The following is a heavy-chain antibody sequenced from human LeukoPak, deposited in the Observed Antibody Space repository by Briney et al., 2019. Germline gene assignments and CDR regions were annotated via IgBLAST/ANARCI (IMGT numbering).Heavy chain of an antibody. J-gene: IGHJ5*02. CDR2: INHSGST. CDR1: GGSFSGYY. CDR3: ARGSEYCSSTSCYSNWFDP. V-gene: IGHV4-34*01. Sequence: SETLSLTCAVYGGSFSGYYWSWIRQPPGKGLEWIGEINHSGSTNYNPSLKSRVTISVDTSKNQFSLKLSSVTAADTAVYYCARGSEYCSSTSCYSNWFDPWGQGTLVTVSS. D-gene: IGHD2-2*01.